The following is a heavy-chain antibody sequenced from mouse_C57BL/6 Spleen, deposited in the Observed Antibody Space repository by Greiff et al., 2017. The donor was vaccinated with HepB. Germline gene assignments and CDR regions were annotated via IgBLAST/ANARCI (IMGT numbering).Heavy chain of an antibody. CDR3: ARSADYYGSSSDY. CDR2: INPNNGGT. Sequence: EVKLQQSGPELVKPGASVKISCKASGYTFTDYYMNWVKQSHGKSLEWIGDINPNNGGTSYNQKFKGKATLTVDKSSSTAYMELRSLTSEDSAVYYCARSADYYGSSSDYWGQGTTLTVSS. J-gene: IGHJ2*01. D-gene: IGHD1-1*01. V-gene: IGHV1-26*01. CDR1: GYTFTDYY.